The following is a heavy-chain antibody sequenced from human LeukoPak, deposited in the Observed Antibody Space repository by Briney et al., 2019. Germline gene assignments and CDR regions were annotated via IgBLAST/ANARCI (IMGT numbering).Heavy chain of an antibody. CDR3: ARDLDHCDSTNCHNWFDP. J-gene: IGHJ5*02. V-gene: IGHV4-4*07. D-gene: IGHD2/OR15-2a*01. Sequence: SETLSLTCTVSGGSISIYHWSWIRQPAGKGLEWIGRFYTSGSTSYSPSLKSRVTISVDKSKNQFSLKLRSVAAADTAVYYCARDLDHCDSTNCHNWFDPWGQGTLVTVSS. CDR1: GGSISIYH. CDR2: FYTSGST.